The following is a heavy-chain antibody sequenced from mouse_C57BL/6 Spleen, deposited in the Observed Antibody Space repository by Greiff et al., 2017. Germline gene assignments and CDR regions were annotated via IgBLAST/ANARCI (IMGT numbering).Heavy chain of an antibody. CDR3: TRVDDYDGFDY. D-gene: IGHD2-4*01. V-gene: IGHV5-9-1*02. J-gene: IGHJ2*01. Sequence: EVQRVESGEGLVKPGGSLKLSCAASGFTFSSYAMSWVRQTPEKRLEWVAYISSGGDYIYYADTVKGRFTISRDNARNTLYLQMSSLKSEDTAMYYCTRVDDYDGFDYWGQGTTLTVSS. CDR1: GFTFSSYA. CDR2: ISSGGDYI.